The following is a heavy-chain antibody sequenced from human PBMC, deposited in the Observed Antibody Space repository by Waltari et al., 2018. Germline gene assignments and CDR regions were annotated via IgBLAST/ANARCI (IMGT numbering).Heavy chain of an antibody. CDR3: ATARDEHTAMVYFDN. D-gene: IGHD5-18*01. V-gene: IGHV3-66*02. J-gene: IGHJ4*02. CDR1: GFTVSSTH. CDR2: MYPAGSA. Sequence: EVKLVESGGGLVHPGGSLRLSCAASGFTVSSTHMSWVRQAPGKGPEGVSIMYPAGSAYNADSVEGRVTMSRDISNNMVHLQMNRLRLEDSATYYCATARDEHTAMVYFDNWGQGTLVSVSS.